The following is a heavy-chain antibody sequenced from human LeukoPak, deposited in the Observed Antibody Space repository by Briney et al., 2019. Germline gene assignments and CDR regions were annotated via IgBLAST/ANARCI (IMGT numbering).Heavy chain of an antibody. CDR2: ISSSGSTI. Sequence: GGSLRLSCAASGFTFSDYYMSWIRQAPGKGLEWVSYISSSGSTIYYADSVKGRFTISRDNAKNSLYLQMNSLRAADTAVYYCARVLYSSSSNFFDPWGQGTLVTVSS. CDR3: ARVLYSSSSNFFDP. D-gene: IGHD6-6*01. V-gene: IGHV3-11*04. J-gene: IGHJ5*02. CDR1: GFTFSDYY.